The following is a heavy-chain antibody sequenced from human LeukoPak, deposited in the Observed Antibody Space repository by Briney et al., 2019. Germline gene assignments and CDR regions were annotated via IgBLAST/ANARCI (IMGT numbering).Heavy chain of an antibody. D-gene: IGHD3-3*01. V-gene: IGHV1-18*01. Sequence: ASVKVSCKASGYTFTSYGISWVRQAPGQGLEWMGWISAYNGNTNYAQKLQGRVTMTTDTSTSTAYMELRSLRSDDTAVYYCARDRLTIFGVVTQPGIDYGGQGTLVTVSS. CDR1: GYTFTSYG. CDR2: ISAYNGNT. CDR3: ARDRLTIFGVVTQPGIDY. J-gene: IGHJ4*02.